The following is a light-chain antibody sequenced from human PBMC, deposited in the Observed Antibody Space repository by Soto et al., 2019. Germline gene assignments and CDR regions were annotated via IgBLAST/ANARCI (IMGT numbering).Light chain of an antibody. J-gene: IGKJ5*01. CDR3: QQSYRTPPIT. V-gene: IGKV1-39*01. CDR1: QSISSY. Sequence: DIQMTQSPSSLSASVGDRVTITCRASQSISSYLNWYQQKPGKAPKLLIYAASSLQSGVPSRFSGSGSGTDFTLTISSLQPEYFATYYCQQSYRTPPITLGQWTRVEIK. CDR2: AAS.